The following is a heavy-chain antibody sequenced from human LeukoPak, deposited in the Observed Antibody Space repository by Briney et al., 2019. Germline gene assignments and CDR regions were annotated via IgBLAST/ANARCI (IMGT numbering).Heavy chain of an antibody. CDR1: GFTFSSYA. CDR3: ARDQDGIARAFDI. V-gene: IGHV3-23*01. J-gene: IGHJ3*02. D-gene: IGHD1-14*01. CDR2: LSGIGDNT. Sequence: GGSLRLSCAASGFTFSSYAMSWVRQAPGKGLEWVSGLSGIGDNTIYADSVKGRFTISRDNAKNSLYLQMNSLRAEDTALYYCARDQDGIARAFDIWGQGTMVTVSS.